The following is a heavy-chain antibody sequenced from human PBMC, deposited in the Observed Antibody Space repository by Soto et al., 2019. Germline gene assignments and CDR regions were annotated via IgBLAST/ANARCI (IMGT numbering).Heavy chain of an antibody. CDR3: ARDRLIPPYYDYGMDV. CDR2: IYYSGST. Sequence: QVQLQESGPGLVKPSQTLSLTCTVSGGSISSGGYYWSWIRQHPGKGLEWIGYIYYSGSTYYNPSLKSRVTISVDTSKNQFSLKLSSVTAADTAVYYCARDRLIPPYYDYGMDVWGQGTTVTVSS. V-gene: IGHV4-31*03. J-gene: IGHJ6*02. CDR1: GGSISSGGYY. D-gene: IGHD2-2*02.